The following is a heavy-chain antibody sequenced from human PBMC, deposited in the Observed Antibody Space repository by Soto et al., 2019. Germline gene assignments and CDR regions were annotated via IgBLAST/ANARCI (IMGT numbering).Heavy chain of an antibody. V-gene: IGHV1-2*02. J-gene: IGHJ6*02. Sequence: QVQLVQSGAEVKEPGDSVRVSCEASGYTFTAYHIHWVRQAPGQGLEWMGWINPKFGETTYAQDFQGRVSMTRDMSISTVYLELSRLPSDHTAIYYCARNMDYYYGRGSGNGHGVWGQGTTVTVFS. D-gene: IGHD3-10*02. CDR3: ARNMDYYYGRGSGNGHGV. CDR2: INPKFGET. CDR1: GYTFTAYH.